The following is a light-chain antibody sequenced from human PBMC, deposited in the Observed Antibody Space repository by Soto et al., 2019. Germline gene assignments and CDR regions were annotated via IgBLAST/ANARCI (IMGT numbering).Light chain of an antibody. CDR1: SSDVGGYNY. Sequence: QSALTQPASVSGSPGQSITISCTGTSSDVGGYNYVSWFQHHPGKAPKLIIYEVSYRPSGVSNRFSGSKSGDTASLTISGLQSEDEADYYCAAWDDSLNGRVFGGGTKLTVL. CDR3: AAWDDSLNGRV. CDR2: EVS. V-gene: IGLV2-14*01. J-gene: IGLJ3*02.